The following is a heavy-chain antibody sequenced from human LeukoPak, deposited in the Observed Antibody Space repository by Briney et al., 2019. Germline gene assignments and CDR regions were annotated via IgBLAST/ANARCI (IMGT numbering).Heavy chain of an antibody. D-gene: IGHD2-15*01. CDR3: ARGSRYSIY. J-gene: IGHJ4*02. CDR2: IKQDGSEK. V-gene: IGHV3-7*01. CDR1: GFTFSSYS. Sequence: GGSLRLSCAASGFTFSSYSMSWVRQAPGKGLEWVANIKQDGSEKNYVDSVKGRFTISRDNAKDSLFLQINSLRAEDTAVYYCARGSRYSIYWGQGTLVTVSS.